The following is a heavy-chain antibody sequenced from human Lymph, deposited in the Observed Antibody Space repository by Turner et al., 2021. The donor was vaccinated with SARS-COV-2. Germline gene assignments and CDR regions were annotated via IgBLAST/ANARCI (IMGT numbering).Heavy chain of an antibody. J-gene: IGHJ6*02. CDR2: ISYDGSNK. D-gene: IGHD3-10*01. Sequence: QVQMVEAGGGVVQPGRYMRLYRAACGFTFSTYAIYWVRQAPGKGREWVAVISYDGSNKCYADSVKGRFTISRDNSKNTLYLQMNSLRAEDTAVYYCARYASGGYFYYGMDVWGQGTTVTVSS. V-gene: IGHV3-30*04. CDR1: GFTFSTYA. CDR3: ARYASGGYFYYGMDV.